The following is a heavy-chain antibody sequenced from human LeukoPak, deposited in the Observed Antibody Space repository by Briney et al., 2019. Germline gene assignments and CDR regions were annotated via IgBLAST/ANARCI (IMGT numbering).Heavy chain of an antibody. V-gene: IGHV4-59*01. D-gene: IGHD2-2*01. CDR3: ASSPNVVVVPAAMRNYYYYMDV. Sequence: SETLSLTCAVYGGSFSSYYWSWIRQPPGKGLEWIGYIYYSGSTNYNPSLKSRVTISVDTSKNQFSLKLSSVTAADTAVYYCASSPNVVVVPAAMRNYYYYMDVWGKGTTVTISS. CDR2: IYYSGST. CDR1: GGSFSSYY. J-gene: IGHJ6*03.